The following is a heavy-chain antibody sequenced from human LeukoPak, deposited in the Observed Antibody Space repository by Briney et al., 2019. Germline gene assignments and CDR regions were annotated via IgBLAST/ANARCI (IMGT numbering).Heavy chain of an antibody. V-gene: IGHV4-34*01. CDR1: GFTFSSYA. Sequence: GSPRLSCAASGFTFSSYAMSWIRQPPGKGLEWIGEIHHSGSTNYNPSLKSRVTISVDTSKNQFSLRLTSVTAADTAVYYCARARTYDFWGQGTMVTVSS. J-gene: IGHJ3*01. CDR3: ARARTYDF. CDR2: IHHSGST.